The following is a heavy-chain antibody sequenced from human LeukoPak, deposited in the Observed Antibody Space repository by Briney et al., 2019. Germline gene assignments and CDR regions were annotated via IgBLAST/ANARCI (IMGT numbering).Heavy chain of an antibody. D-gene: IGHD3-3*01. V-gene: IGHV4-59*01. J-gene: IGHJ4*02. CDR2: IYYSGST. CDR1: GGSISSYY. CDR3: ARSNYDFWSGYYTEAKYYFDY. Sequence: SETLSLTCTVSGGSISSYYWSWIRQPPGKGLEWIGYIYYSGSTNYNPSLKSRVTISVDTSKNQFSLKLSSVTAADTAVYYCARSNYDFWSGYYTEAKYYFDYWGQGTLVTVSS.